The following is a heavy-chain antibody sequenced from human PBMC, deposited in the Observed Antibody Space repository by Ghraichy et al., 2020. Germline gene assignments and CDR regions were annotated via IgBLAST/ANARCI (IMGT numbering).Heavy chain of an antibody. CDR2: IIPILGIA. J-gene: IGHJ4*02. CDR1: GGTFSSYA. CDR3: ARDLRPTYYYDSSGYYPFDY. Sequence: SVKVSCKASGGTFSSYAISWVRQAPGQGLEWMGRIIPILGIANYAQKFQGRVTITADKSTSTAYMELSSLRSEDTAVYYCARDLRPTYYYDSSGYYPFDYWGQGTLVTVSS. V-gene: IGHV1-69*04. D-gene: IGHD3-22*01.